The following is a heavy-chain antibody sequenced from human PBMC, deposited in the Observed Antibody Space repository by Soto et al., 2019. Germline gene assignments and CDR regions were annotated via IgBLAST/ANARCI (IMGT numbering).Heavy chain of an antibody. CDR2: IYYSGST. D-gene: IGHD2-15*01. CDR3: ARVSGANLHYGMDV. CDR1: GGSISSGGYY. V-gene: IGHV4-31*03. J-gene: IGHJ6*02. Sequence: QVQLQESGPGLVKPSQTLSLTCTVSGGSISSGGYYWSWIRQHPGKGLEWIGYIYYSGSTYYNPSLKSRVTISVDTSKNQFSLKLSSVTSADTAVYYCARVSGANLHYGMDVWGQGTTVTVSS.